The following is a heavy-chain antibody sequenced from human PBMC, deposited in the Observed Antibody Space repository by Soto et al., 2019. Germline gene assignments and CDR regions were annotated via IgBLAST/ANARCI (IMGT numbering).Heavy chain of an antibody. CDR1: GFTFDEYA. D-gene: IGHD2-2*01. J-gene: IGHJ6*02. V-gene: IGHV3-49*03. Sequence: GVLRLTCTTSGFTFDEYAMSLSRQAPGKGLEWVGVIRSKAYGGTTDYAASVKGRFTISRDDSKSIAYLQMNSLKSEDTGVYYCTKYTSTSRYSYYGMDVWGHGTTVTVSS. CDR2: IRSKAYGGTT. CDR3: TKYTSTSRYSYYGMDV.